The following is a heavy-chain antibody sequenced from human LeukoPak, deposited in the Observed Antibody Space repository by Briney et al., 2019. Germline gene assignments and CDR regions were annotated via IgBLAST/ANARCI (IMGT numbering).Heavy chain of an antibody. CDR3: ARIRYYGSGSYLGGVAFAI. D-gene: IGHD3-10*01. CDR2: IIPIFGTA. CDR1: GGTFSSYA. V-gene: IGHV1-69*05. J-gene: IGHJ3*02. Sequence: SVKLSCKASGGTFSSYAISWVRQAPGQGLEWMGGIIPIFGTANYAQKFQGRVTITTDESTSTAYMELSSLRSEDTAVYYCARIRYYGSGSYLGGVAFAIWGQGTMVTVSS.